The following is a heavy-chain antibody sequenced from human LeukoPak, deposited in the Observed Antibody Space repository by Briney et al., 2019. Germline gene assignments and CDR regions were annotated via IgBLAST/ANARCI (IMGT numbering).Heavy chain of an antibody. V-gene: IGHV1-18*01. CDR2: INPYNGNT. CDR1: GYTFTSYG. D-gene: IGHD3-3*01. CDR3: ARVKDGRHDFWSGQRAFDP. Sequence: ASVKVSCKASGYTFTSYGISWVRQAPGQGLEWMGWINPYNGNTNYAQKLQGRVTMTTDTSTSTAYMELRSLRSDDTAVYYCARVKDGRHDFWSGQRAFDPWGQGTLVTVSS. J-gene: IGHJ5*02.